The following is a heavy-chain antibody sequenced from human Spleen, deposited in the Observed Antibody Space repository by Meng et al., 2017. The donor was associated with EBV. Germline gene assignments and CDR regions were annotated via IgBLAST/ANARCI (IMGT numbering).Heavy chain of an antibody. V-gene: IGHV2-5*02. J-gene: IGHJ4*02. CDR3: AHRPPYNSGWAHFDY. Sequence: QIPLKESGPTPVKPTQTLTLTWPFSGFSLTTYGVGVGWIRQPPGKALEWLALIYWDDDKRYRPSLRSRLTIAKDTSKNQVLLTMTNVDPVDTATYYCAHRPPYNSGWAHFDYWGQGTLVTVSS. CDR2: IYWDDDK. CDR1: GFSLTTYGVG. D-gene: IGHD6-19*01.